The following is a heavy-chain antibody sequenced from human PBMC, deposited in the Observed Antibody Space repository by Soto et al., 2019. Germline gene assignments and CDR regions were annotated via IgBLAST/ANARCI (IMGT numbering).Heavy chain of an antibody. Sequence: EVQLLESGGGLVQPGGSLRLSCAASGFTFSSYAMSWVRQAPGKGLEWVSAISGSGGSTYYADSVKGRFTISSDNSKNTLYLHMISLRAEDTAVYYCAKDFGRGGYDFRPHYFDYWGQGTLVTVSS. CDR2: ISGSGGST. CDR3: AKDFGRGGYDFRPHYFDY. CDR1: GFTFSSYA. J-gene: IGHJ4*02. V-gene: IGHV3-23*01. D-gene: IGHD5-12*01.